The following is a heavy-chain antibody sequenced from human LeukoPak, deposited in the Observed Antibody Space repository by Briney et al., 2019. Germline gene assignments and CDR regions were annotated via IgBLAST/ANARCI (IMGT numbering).Heavy chain of an antibody. Sequence: AGSLRLSCAASGFSVSDWYMSWVRQAPGKGLEWVSTIYSAGSTYYADSVKGRFTISRDSSKNTLCLQMNNLRAEDTAVYYCASIEKPGAFDIWGQGTMVTVSS. CDR2: IYSAGST. V-gene: IGHV3-53*01. J-gene: IGHJ3*02. CDR1: GFSVSDWY. CDR3: ASIEKPGAFDI.